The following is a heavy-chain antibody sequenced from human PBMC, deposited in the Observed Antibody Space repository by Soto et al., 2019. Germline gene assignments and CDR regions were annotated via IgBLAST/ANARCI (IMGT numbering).Heavy chain of an antibody. D-gene: IGHD6-13*01. V-gene: IGHV4-59*01. Sequence: QVQLQESGPGLVKPSETLSLTCTVSGGSISSYYWSWIRQPPGKGLEWIGYIYYSGSTNYNPSLTSRVTISVETSKNQFSLKLSSVTAADTAVYYCARGGQQLVRWWFDPWGQGTLVTVSS. CDR3: ARGGQQLVRWWFDP. CDR2: IYYSGST. CDR1: GGSISSYY. J-gene: IGHJ5*02.